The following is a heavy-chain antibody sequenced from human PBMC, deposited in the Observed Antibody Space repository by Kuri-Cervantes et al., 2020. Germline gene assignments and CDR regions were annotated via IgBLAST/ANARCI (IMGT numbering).Heavy chain of an antibody. V-gene: IGHV1-24*01. Sequence: ASVKVSCKVSGYTLTELSMYWVRQAPGKGLEWMGGFDPEDGETIYAQKFQGRVTMTRDTSISTAYMELSRLRSDDTAVYYCARVKDWSYYDSSGYYCDYWGQGTLVTVSS. CDR3: ARVKDWSYYDSSGYYCDY. CDR1: GYTLTELS. D-gene: IGHD3-22*01. CDR2: FDPEDGET. J-gene: IGHJ4*02.